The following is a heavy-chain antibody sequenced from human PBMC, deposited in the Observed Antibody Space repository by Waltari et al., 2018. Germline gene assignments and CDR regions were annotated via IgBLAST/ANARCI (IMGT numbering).Heavy chain of an antibody. V-gene: IGHV4-34*01. CDR1: GGSFSGYY. CDR3: ARAVVIDRAFDI. J-gene: IGHJ3*02. D-gene: IGHD3-22*01. CDR2: INHSGST. Sequence: QVQLQQWGAGLLKPSETLSLTCAVYGGSFSGYYWSWIRQPPGKGLEWIGEINHSGSTNYNPSLKSRVTISVDTSKNQFSLKLSSVTAADTAVYYCARAVVIDRAFDIWGQGTMVTVSS.